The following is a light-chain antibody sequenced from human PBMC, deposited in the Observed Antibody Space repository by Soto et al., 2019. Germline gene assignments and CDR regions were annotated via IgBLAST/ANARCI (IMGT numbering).Light chain of an antibody. J-gene: IGLJ2*01. Sequence: QSALTQPASVSGSPGQSITIPCTGTSSDIVHPNNYNYVSWYQQHPGKSPKLLILGVSNRPSGISGRFSGSNFGNTASLTISVLQPDDEAAYYCMSSTGSTITHWDLGGGPKLTVL. CDR3: MSSTGSTITHWD. CDR1: SSDIVHPNNYNY. V-gene: IGLV2-14*01. CDR2: GVS.